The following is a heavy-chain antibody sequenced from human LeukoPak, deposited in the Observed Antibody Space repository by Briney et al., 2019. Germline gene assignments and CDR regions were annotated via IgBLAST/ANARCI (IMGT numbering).Heavy chain of an antibody. CDR1: GFTFTTYW. CDR2: INSDGSIT. V-gene: IGHV3-74*01. Sequence: GGSLRLSCAASGFTFTTYWMHWVRQAPGKGLVWVSHINSDGSITSYADSVKGRFTISRDNAKNSLYLQMNSLRAEDTAIYYCTRVGYIDEGIDYWGQGTLVTVSS. CDR3: TRVGYIDEGIDY. J-gene: IGHJ4*02. D-gene: IGHD5-24*01.